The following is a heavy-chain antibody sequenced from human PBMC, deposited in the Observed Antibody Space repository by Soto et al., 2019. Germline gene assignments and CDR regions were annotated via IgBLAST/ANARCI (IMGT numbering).Heavy chain of an antibody. J-gene: IGHJ4*02. CDR3: ASLVGDCSRTSGPDY. D-gene: IGHD2-2*01. CDR1: GGSISSGGYS. Sequence: QLQLQESGSGLVKPSQTLSLTCAVSGGSISSGGYSWSWIRQPPGKGLEWIGYIYHSGSTYYNPSLKRRVTTTVDTSKNQFSLKLSSVTAADTAVYYCASLVGDCSRTSGPDYWGQGPLVTVSS. CDR2: IYHSGST. V-gene: IGHV4-30-2*01.